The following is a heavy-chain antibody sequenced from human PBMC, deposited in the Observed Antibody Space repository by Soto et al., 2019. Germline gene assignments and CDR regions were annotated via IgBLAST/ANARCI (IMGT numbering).Heavy chain of an antibody. CDR3: ALESIGRRFDP. V-gene: IGHV1-18*01. CDR2: INASNGNT. Sequence: QVQLVQSGPEVKRPGASVKVSCKASGYSFTNYGLSWLRQAPVQGLEWMGWINASNGNTVYAKKLKGRVTMTTDTSTSTAYMELRSLRSDDTAIYYCALESIGRRFDPWGQGTLVTVSS. J-gene: IGHJ5*02. D-gene: IGHD3-3*01. CDR1: GYSFTNYG.